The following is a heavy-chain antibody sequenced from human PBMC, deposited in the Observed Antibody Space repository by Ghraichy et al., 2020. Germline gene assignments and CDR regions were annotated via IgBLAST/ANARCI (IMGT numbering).Heavy chain of an antibody. Sequence: SQTLSLTCTVSGASISSSYWSWIRQPAGKGLEWIGRIYNSGSTNHNPSLKSRVTMSVDTSKNQFSLKLRSVTAADTAVYYCARAGWLTGSWYFDLWGRGTRVTVSS. CDR2: IYNSGST. CDR3: ARAGWLTGSWYFDL. D-gene: IGHD5-12*01. V-gene: IGHV4-4*07. J-gene: IGHJ2*01. CDR1: GASISSSY.